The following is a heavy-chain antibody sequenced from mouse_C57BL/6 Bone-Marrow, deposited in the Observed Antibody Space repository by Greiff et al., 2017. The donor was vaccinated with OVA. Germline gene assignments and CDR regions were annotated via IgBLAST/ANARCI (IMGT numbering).Heavy chain of an antibody. CDR1: GYSITSGYY. V-gene: IGHV3-6*01. CDR3: ARVGYYYGSSYRYFDV. J-gene: IGHJ1*03. Sequence: VQLQQSGPGLVKPSQSLSLTCSVTGYSITSGYYWNWIRQFPGNKLEWMGYISYDGSNNYNPSLKNRISITRDTSKNQFFLKLNSVTTEDTATYYCARVGYYYGSSYRYFDVWGTGTTVTVSS. D-gene: IGHD1-1*01. CDR2: ISYDGSN.